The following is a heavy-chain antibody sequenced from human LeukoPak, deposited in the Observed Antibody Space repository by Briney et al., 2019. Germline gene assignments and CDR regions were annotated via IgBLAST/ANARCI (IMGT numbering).Heavy chain of an antibody. Sequence: GGSLRLSCAASGFTFSSYGMHWVRQAPGKGLEWVAFIRYDGSNKYYADSVKGRFTISRDNSKNTLYLQMNSLRAEDTAVYYCAKDPLELAGLEETGHYYGSGNDAFDIWGQGTMVTVSS. D-gene: IGHD3-10*01. J-gene: IGHJ3*02. CDR3: AKDPLELAGLEETGHYYGSGNDAFDI. CDR2: IRYDGSNK. CDR1: GFTFSSYG. V-gene: IGHV3-30*02.